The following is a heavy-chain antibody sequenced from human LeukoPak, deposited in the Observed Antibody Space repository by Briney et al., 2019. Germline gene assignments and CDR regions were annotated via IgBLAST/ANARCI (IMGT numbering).Heavy chain of an antibody. Sequence: GAAVTVCCTSAGGALSIYAIGWVRRAQGQGLEWMWGFIPIFGTANYAQKFQGSVTITAHESTSTPYTELSSLRSEDTALYYCARVRVVVPAASYGIHVWGQGTTVTVSS. CDR1: GGALSIYA. D-gene: IGHD2-2*01. V-gene: IGHV1-69*13. CDR3: ARVRVVVPAASYGIHV. J-gene: IGHJ6*02. CDR2: FIPIFGTA.